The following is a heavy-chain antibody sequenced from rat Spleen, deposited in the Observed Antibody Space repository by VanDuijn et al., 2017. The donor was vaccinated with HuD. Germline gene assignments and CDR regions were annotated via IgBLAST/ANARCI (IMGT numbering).Heavy chain of an antibody. CDR1: GFTFDDYY. D-gene: IGHD1-6*01. CDR3: TRASYSGGVMYTTDY. Sequence: EVQLVESGGGFVQPGRSMKLSCAASGFTFDDYYMAWVRQAPKKGLEWVATISSSGDSTDYRDSVKGRFTMSRDNTRRTLHLQMNSLRSEDTATYYCTRASYSGGVMYTTDYWGQGVMVTVSS. V-gene: IGHV5-25*01. CDR2: ISSSGDST. J-gene: IGHJ2*01.